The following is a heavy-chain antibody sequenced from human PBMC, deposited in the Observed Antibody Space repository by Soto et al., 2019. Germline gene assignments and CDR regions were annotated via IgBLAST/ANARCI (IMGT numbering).Heavy chain of an antibody. CDR2: VYISGST. J-gene: IGHJ3*02. CDR3: ARGGRDGFDI. V-gene: IGHV4-4*07. CDR1: GGSISTYY. Sequence: QVQLQESGPGLVKPSETLSLTCTVSGGSISTYYWNWIRQSAGKGLEWIGRVYISGSTNYHPSLKRRVAMSVDTSTTHYSLKVTSVTAADTAVYYCARGGRDGFDIWGQGTMVTLSS.